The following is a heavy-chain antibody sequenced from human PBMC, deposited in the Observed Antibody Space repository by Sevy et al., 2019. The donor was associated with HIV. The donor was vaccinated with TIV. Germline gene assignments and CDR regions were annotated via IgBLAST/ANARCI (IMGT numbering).Heavy chain of an antibody. D-gene: IGHD6-13*01. J-gene: IGHJ4*02. CDR1: GGSISSYY. Sequence: SETLSLTCTVSGGSISSYYWSWIRQPPGKGLEWIGYIYYSGSTNYNPSLKSRVTISVDTSKNQFSLKLSSATAADTAVYYCARDPYSSSYFDYWGQGTLVTVSS. CDR2: IYYSGST. CDR3: ARDPYSSSYFDY. V-gene: IGHV4-59*13.